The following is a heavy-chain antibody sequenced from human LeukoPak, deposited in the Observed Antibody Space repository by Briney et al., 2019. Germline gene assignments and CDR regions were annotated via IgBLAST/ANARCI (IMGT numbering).Heavy chain of an antibody. CDR1: GGSISSYY. D-gene: IGHD6-19*01. CDR3: ARDGAVAGTVAFDI. Sequence: SETLSLTCTVSGGSISSYYWSWIRQPPGKGLEWIGYIYYSGSTNYNPSLKSRVTISVDTSKNQFSLKLSSVTAADTAVCYCARDGAVAGTVAFDIWGQGTMVTVSS. V-gene: IGHV4-59*01. CDR2: IYYSGST. J-gene: IGHJ3*02.